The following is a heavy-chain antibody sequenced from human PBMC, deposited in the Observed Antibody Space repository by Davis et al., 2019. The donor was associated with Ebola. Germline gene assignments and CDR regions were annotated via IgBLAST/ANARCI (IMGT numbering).Heavy chain of an antibody. CDR2: ISYDGSNK. J-gene: IGHJ6*02. V-gene: IGHV3-30-3*01. D-gene: IGHD6-13*01. CDR1: GFTFSSYA. Sequence: PGGSLRLSCAASGFTFSSYAMHWVRQAPGKGLEWVAVISYDGSNKYYADSVKGRFTISRDNAKNSLYLQMNSLRAEDTAVYYCARDTSGYSSSWYVPYGMDVWGQGTTVTVSS. CDR3: ARDTSGYSSSWYVPYGMDV.